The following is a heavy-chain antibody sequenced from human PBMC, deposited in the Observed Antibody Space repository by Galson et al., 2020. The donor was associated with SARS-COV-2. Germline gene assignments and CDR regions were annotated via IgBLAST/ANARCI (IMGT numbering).Heavy chain of an antibody. Sequence: SETLYITCTVSAGSVSSGSYYWSWIRQPPGKGPAWSGYIYNSGGTNYNPSLKSRVTISVDTSKNQFSLRLNSVTAADTAVYYCASRYCSSTNCLDAFDIWGQGTMVTVSS. CDR1: AGSVSSGSYY. CDR3: ASRYCSSTNCLDAFDI. CDR2: IYNSGGT. D-gene: IGHD2-2*01. J-gene: IGHJ3*02. V-gene: IGHV4-61*01.